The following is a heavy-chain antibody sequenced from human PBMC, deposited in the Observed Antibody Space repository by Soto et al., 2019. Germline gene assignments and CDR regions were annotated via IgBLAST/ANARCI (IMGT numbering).Heavy chain of an antibody. V-gene: IGHV4-30-2*01. D-gene: IGHD3-22*01. J-gene: IGHJ4*02. CDR1: GGSISSGGYS. Sequence: PSETLSLTCAVSGGSISSGGYSWSWIRQPPGKGLEWIGYIYHSGSTYYNPSLKSRVTISVDRSKNQFSLKLSSVTAADTAVYYCASSLDYYDSSGYYFDYWGQGTRVTVSS. CDR3: ASSLDYYDSSGYYFDY. CDR2: IYHSGST.